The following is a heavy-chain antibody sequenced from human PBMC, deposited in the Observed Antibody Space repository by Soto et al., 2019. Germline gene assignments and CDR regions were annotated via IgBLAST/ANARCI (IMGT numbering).Heavy chain of an antibody. V-gene: IGHV3-30*18. CDR3: AKGLGQGTVPDY. CDR2: ISYDGSDK. J-gene: IGHJ4*02. CDR1: GFTFNSYG. D-gene: IGHD2-21*02. Sequence: QVQLVESGGGVVQPGRSLRLSCAASGFTFNSYGMHWVRQAPGKGLEWVALISYDGSDKYYPDSVKGRFTISRDNSKNTLDLQMNSLRPEDTAVYYCAKGLGQGTVPDYWGQGTLVTVSS.